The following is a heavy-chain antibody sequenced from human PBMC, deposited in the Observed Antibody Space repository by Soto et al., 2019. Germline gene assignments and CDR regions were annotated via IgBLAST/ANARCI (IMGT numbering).Heavy chain of an antibody. Sequence: PSETLSLTCTVSGGSISSYYWIWIRQPPGKGLEWIGYIYYSGSTNYNPSLKSRVTISVDTSKNQFSLKLSSVTAADTAVYYYARAYDSSGYSIDYWGQGTLVTVSS. CDR1: GGSISSYY. J-gene: IGHJ4*02. CDR3: ARAYDSSGYSIDY. D-gene: IGHD3-22*01. CDR2: IYYSGST. V-gene: IGHV4-59*01.